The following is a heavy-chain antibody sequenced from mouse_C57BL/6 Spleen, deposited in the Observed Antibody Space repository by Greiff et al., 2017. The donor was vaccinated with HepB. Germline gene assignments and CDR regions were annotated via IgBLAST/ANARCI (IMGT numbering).Heavy chain of an antibody. J-gene: IGHJ2*01. CDR3: ARWVTYEGGDY. Sequence: QVQLQQSGAELVKPGASVKMSCKASGYTFTSYWITWVKQRPGQGLEWIGDIYPGSGSTNYNEKFKSKATLTVDTSSSTAYMQLSSLTSEDSAVYYCARWVTYEGGDYWGQGTTLTVSS. V-gene: IGHV1-55*01. D-gene: IGHD2-2*01. CDR2: IYPGSGST. CDR1: GYTFTSYW.